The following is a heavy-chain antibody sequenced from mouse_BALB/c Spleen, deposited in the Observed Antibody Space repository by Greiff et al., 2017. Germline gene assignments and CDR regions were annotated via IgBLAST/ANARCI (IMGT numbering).Heavy chain of an antibody. J-gene: IGHJ2*01. CDR3: ARQGTVVTEDYFDY. V-gene: IGHV1S34*01. Sequence: LVKTGASVKISCKASGYSFTGYYMHWVKQSHGKSLEWFGYISCCNGATSDNQKFKGKATFTVDTSSSTAYMQFNSLTSEDSAVYYCARQGTVVTEDYFDYWGQGTTLTVSS. D-gene: IGHD1-1*01. CDR1: GYSFTGYY. CDR2: ISCCNGAT.